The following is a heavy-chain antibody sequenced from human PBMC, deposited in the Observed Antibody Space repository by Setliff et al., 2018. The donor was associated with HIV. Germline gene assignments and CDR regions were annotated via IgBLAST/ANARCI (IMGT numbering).Heavy chain of an antibody. J-gene: IGHJ5*02. V-gene: IGHV4-4*02. CDR2: VCQRGGI. Sequence: PSETLSLTCAVSGDSVSRRCWSWVRQSQEKGLEWIGEVCQRGGINYNPFLWSRASISMDKPRNYFSLEMASMTAADTAVYFCVRNHEWALGTWGQGLLVTVSS. D-gene: IGHD1-26*01. CDR3: VRNHEWALGT. CDR1: GDSVSRRC.